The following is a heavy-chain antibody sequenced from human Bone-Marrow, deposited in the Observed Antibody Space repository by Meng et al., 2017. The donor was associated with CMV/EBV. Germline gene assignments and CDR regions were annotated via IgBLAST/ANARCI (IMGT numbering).Heavy chain of an antibody. Sequence: ASVKVSCKASGYTFTSYYMHWVRQAPGQGLEWMGWINPNSGGTNYAQKFQGRVTMTRDTSISTAYMELSRLRSDDTAVYYCARDRSPNWNLGYFDYWGQGTLVTVSS. V-gene: IGHV1-2*02. CDR2: INPNSGGT. CDR1: GYTFTSYY. CDR3: ARDRSPNWNLGYFDY. D-gene: IGHD1-20*01. J-gene: IGHJ4*02.